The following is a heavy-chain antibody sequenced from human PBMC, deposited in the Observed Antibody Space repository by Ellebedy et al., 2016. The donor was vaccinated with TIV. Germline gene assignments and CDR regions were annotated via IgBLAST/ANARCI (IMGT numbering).Heavy chain of an antibody. CDR3: AIFYNHGMDV. V-gene: IGHV1-3*01. CDR2: INPGDGST. J-gene: IGHJ6*02. Sequence: ASVKVSXXASGYSFTGYAVHWVRQAPGQRLEWIGWINPGDGSTKTSQVFQGRVTMTRVTSASTAYMEMSSLTKEDRAVYYCAIFYNHGMDVWGQGTSVTVSS. CDR1: GYSFTGYA.